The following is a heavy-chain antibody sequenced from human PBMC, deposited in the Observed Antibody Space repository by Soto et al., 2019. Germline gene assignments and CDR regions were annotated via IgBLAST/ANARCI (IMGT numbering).Heavy chain of an antibody. CDR3: ARVVTGVGATYDY. Sequence: QVQLQQWGAGLLKPSETLSLTCAVYGGSFSGYYWSWIRQPPGKGLEWIGEINHSGSTNYNPSLKKRVTISVDTYNSQFSLKLSSVTAADTAVYYCARVVTGVGATYDYWGQGTLVTVSS. J-gene: IGHJ4*02. D-gene: IGHD1-26*01. V-gene: IGHV4-34*01. CDR1: GGSFSGYY. CDR2: INHSGST.